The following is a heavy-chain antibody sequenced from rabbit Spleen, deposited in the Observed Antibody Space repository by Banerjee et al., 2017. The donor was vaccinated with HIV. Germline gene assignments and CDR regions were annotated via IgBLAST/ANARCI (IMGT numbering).Heavy chain of an antibody. Sequence: QSLEESGGGLVKPGGTLTLTCTVSGFSFSSNWICWVRQAPGKGLEWIACIDTSDGDTDYANWPKGRFTISKTSSTTVTLQMTSLTAADTATYFCARWTVGIRSLDLWGPGTLVTVS. CDR2: IDTSDGDT. D-gene: IGHD3-1*01. V-gene: IGHV1S40*01. J-gene: IGHJ4*01. CDR1: GFSFSSNW. CDR3: ARWTVGIRSLDL.